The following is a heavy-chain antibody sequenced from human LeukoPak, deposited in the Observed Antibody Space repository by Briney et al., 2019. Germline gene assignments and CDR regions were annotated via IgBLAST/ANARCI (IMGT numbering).Heavy chain of an antibody. CDR1: GYTFGDYG. D-gene: IGHD6-13*01. CDR3: ARDLDSSTWYRGFDY. Sequence: GGSLRLSCAASGYTFGDYGMSWVRQVPGKGLEWVSGTNRRGDITGYADFVKGRFTISRDIAKNSLYLQMNSLRAEDTAVYYCARDLDSSTWYRGFDYWGQGTLVTVSS. CDR2: TNRRGDIT. J-gene: IGHJ4*02. V-gene: IGHV3-20*04.